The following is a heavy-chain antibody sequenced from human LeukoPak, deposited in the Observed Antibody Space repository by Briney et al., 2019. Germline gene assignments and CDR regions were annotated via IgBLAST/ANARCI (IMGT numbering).Heavy chain of an antibody. CDR2: ISGSGGST. V-gene: IGHV3-23*01. CDR1: GFIFSNYW. J-gene: IGHJ4*02. CDR3: AKGAGQYSYGSGFDY. Sequence: PGGSLRPSCAASGFIFSNYWMSWVRQAPGKGLEWVSAISGSGGSTYYADSVKGRFTISRDNSKNTLYLQMNSLRAEDTAVYYCAKGAGQYSYGSGFDYWGQGTLVTVSS. D-gene: IGHD5-18*01.